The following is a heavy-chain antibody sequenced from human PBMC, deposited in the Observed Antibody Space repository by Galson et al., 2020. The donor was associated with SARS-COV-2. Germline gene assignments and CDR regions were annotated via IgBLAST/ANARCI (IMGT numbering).Heavy chain of an antibody. CDR2: ISYDGSNK. D-gene: IGHD2-21*02. V-gene: IGHV3-30-3*01. J-gene: IGHJ4*02. CDR3: ARDNGGNLYY. CDR1: GFTFSSYA. Sequence: GESLKISCAASGFTFSSYAMHWVRQAPGKGLEWVAVISYDGSNKYYADSVKGRFTISRDNSKNTLYLQMNSLRAEDTAVYYCARDNGGNLYYWGQGTLVTVSS.